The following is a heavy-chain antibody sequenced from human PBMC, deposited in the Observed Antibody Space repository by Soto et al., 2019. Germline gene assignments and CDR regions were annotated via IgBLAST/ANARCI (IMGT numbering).Heavy chain of an antibody. D-gene: IGHD3-22*01. CDR1: GGSISSGGYS. Sequence: SETLSLTCAVSGGSISSGGYSWSWVRQPPGKGLEWIGEIYHSGSTNYNPSLKSRVTISVDKSKNQFSLKLSSVTAADTAVYYCAREPAIITMIVGLDIWGQGTMVTVSS. J-gene: IGHJ3*02. V-gene: IGHV4-4*02. CDR2: IYHSGST. CDR3: AREPAIITMIVGLDI.